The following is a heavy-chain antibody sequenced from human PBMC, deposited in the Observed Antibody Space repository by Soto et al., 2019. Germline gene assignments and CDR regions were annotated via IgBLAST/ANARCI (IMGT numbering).Heavy chain of an antibody. D-gene: IGHD1-26*01. V-gene: IGHV4-39*01. Sequence: SETLSLTCTVSGGSISSSSYYWGWIRQPPGKGLEWIGSIYYSGSTYYNPSLKSRVTISVDTSKNQLSLKLSSVTAADTAVYYCARPRGGTTYYFDYWGQGTLVTVSS. J-gene: IGHJ4*02. CDR1: GGSISSSSYY. CDR2: IYYSGST. CDR3: ARPRGGTTYYFDY.